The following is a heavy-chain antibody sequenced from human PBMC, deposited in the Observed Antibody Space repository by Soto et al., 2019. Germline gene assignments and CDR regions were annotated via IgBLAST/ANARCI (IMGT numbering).Heavy chain of an antibody. CDR3: ARGADWFDP. CDR2: IYYSGIT. V-gene: IGHV4-59*08. J-gene: IGHJ5*02. D-gene: IGHD6-19*01. CDR1: GDSIRSYY. Sequence: QVQLQESGPGLVKPSETLSLTCTVSGDSIRSYYWSWIRQPPGKGLEWIGYIYYSGITDYSPSLRSRVSVSVDTSKFQFSLMLSSVSASDADVYYCARGADWFDPWGQGTLVTVSS.